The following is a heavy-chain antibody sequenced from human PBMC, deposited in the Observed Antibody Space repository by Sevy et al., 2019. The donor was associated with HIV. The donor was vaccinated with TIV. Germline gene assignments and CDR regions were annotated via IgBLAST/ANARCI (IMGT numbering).Heavy chain of an antibody. J-gene: IGHJ4*02. CDR1: GIAFSTYA. D-gene: IGHD3-22*01. CDR2: ISASGYST. V-gene: IGHV3-23*01. CDR3: AKDFSDVYYYDSSATVDY. Sequence: GGSLRLSCAASGIAFSTYAMFWVRQAPGKGLEWVSSISASGYSTYYSDSVKGRFTLSRDNSRNTLDLQMNSLRADDTAVYYCAKDFSDVYYYDSSATVDYWGQGTLVTVSS.